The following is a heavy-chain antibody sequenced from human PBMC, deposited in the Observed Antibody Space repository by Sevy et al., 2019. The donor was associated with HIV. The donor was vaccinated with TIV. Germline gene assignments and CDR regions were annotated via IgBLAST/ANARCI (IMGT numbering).Heavy chain of an antibody. Sequence: ASVKVSCKASGYTFTGYYMHWVRQAPGQGLEWMGRINPNSGGTNYAQKVQGRVTMTRDTSISTAYMKLTRLRSYDTAEYYCARDAYPMVRGYYYYGMDVWGQGTTVTVSS. J-gene: IGHJ6*02. V-gene: IGHV1-2*06. CDR1: GYTFTGYY. CDR2: INPNSGGT. D-gene: IGHD3-10*01. CDR3: ARDAYPMVRGYYYYGMDV.